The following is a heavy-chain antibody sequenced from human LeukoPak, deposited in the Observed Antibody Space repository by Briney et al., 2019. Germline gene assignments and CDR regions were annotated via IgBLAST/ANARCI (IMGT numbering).Heavy chain of an antibody. CDR1: GFTFSSYG. Sequence: PGGTLRLSCAASGFTFSSYGMSWVRQAPGKGLEWVSAISGSGGSTYYADSVKGRFTISRDNSKNTLYLQMNSLRAEDTAVYYCAKDIGPSGSYSFDYWGQGTLVTVSS. CDR2: ISGSGGST. J-gene: IGHJ4*02. D-gene: IGHD1-26*01. V-gene: IGHV3-23*01. CDR3: AKDIGPSGSYSFDY.